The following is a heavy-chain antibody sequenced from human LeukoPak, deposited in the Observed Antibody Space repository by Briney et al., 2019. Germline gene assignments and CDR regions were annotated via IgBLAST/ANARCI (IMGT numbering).Heavy chain of an antibody. J-gene: IGHJ4*02. V-gene: IGHV3-53*01. Sequence: GGSLRLSCAASGFTVSSNYMNWVRQAPGKGLEWVSVIYSGGSTYYADSVKGRFTISRDNSKNTLYLQMNSLRAEDTAVYYCARGSCGYSYGYCLSDYFDYWGQGTLVTVSS. CDR1: GFTVSSNY. CDR2: IYSGGST. CDR3: ARGSCGYSYGYCLSDYFDY. D-gene: IGHD5-18*01.